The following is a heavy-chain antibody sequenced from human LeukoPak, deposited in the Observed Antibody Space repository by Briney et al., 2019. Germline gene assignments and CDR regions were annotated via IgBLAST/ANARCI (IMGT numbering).Heavy chain of an antibody. CDR2: IYPGDSDT. D-gene: IGHD3-22*01. CDR3: ARTPSRGYYYMYYFDY. CDR1: GYSFTSYW. J-gene: IGHJ4*02. Sequence: PGESLKISCKCSGYSFTSYWIGWVRQLPGKGLEGMGIIYPGDSDTRYSPSFQGQVTISADKSISTAYLQWSSLKSSDTAMYYCARTPSRGYYYMYYFDYWGQGTLVTVSS. V-gene: IGHV5-51*01.